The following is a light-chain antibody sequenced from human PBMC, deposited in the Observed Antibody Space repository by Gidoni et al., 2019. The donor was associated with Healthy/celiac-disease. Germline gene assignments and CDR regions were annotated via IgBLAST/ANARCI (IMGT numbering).Light chain of an antibody. J-gene: IGKJ4*01. CDR2: AAS. Sequence: DIPLTQSPSSLSASVGDRVTITCRASQGIRNYLAWYQQKPGKVPKLLIYAASTLQSGVPSRFSGSGSGTEFTLTISSLQPEDVATYYCQKYNSAPRTFGGGTKVEIK. CDR3: QKYNSAPRT. V-gene: IGKV1-27*01. CDR1: QGIRNY.